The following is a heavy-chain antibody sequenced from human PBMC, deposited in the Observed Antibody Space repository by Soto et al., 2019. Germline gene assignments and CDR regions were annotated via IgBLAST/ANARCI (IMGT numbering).Heavy chain of an antibody. CDR1: GGSISSSNW. Sequence: SETLSLTCAVSGGSISSSNWWSWVRQPPGKGLEWIGEIYHSGSTNHNPSLKSRVTISVDKSKNQFSLKLSSVTAAGTAVYYCARVWYYDILTGYYSVPYYFDYWGQGTLVTVSS. CDR2: IYHSGST. CDR3: ARVWYYDILTGYYSVPYYFDY. J-gene: IGHJ4*02. V-gene: IGHV4-4*02. D-gene: IGHD3-9*01.